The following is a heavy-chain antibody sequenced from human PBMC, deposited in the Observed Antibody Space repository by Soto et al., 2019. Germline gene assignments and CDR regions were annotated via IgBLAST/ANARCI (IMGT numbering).Heavy chain of an antibody. Sequence: GESLKISCKGLGNSFNNWIGWVRQMPGKGLEWVGIIYPGDSDTRYSPSFQGQVTISADKSISTAYLQWSSLKASDTAMYYCARQDWNDYYGMDVWGQGTTVTV. J-gene: IGHJ6*02. CDR3: ARQDWNDYYGMDV. CDR2: IYPGDSDT. D-gene: IGHD1-1*01. V-gene: IGHV5-51*01. CDR1: GNSFNNW.